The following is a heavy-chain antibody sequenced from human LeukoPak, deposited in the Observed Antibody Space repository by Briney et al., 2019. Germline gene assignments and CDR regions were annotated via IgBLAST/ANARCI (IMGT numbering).Heavy chain of an antibody. V-gene: IGHV3-30*03. D-gene: IGHD1-1*01. CDR3: ARARRTGYAFGPQAD. CDR1: GFTFNTYG. Sequence: GGSLRLSCAASGFTFNTYGMSWVRQAPGKGLEWVAVISFDSTSRYYTDSVKGRFTISRDNSKNTLFLQMDSLKNEDTAMYYCARARRTGYAFGPQADWGQGTLVTVSS. CDR2: ISFDSTSR. J-gene: IGHJ4*02.